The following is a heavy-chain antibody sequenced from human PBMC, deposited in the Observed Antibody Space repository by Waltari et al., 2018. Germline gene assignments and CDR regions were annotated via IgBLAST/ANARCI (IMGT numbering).Heavy chain of an antibody. V-gene: IGHV1-69*02. CDR3: ASRVTIVGVGEQDY. CDR2: RIPILGIA. CDR1: GGTFSSDT. D-gene: IGHD3-3*01. J-gene: IGHJ4*02. Sequence: HVQLVQSGAEVAKPGSSVTFACKASGGTFSSDTIRWVRQAPGQGLGWRGRRIPILGIATYTQKFQGRVTITADKCTSTAYRELSSIRSEDTAVYYCASRVTIVGVGEQDYGGQGTLVTVSS.